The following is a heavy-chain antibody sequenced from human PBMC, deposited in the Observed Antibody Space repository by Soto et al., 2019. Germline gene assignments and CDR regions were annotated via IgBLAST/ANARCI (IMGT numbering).Heavy chain of an antibody. V-gene: IGHV3-66*01. CDR1: GFTVSSNY. CDR3: ARVGGNDIVVVPAAEAYYYYYMDV. D-gene: IGHD2-2*01. CDR2: IYSGGRT. Sequence: GGSLRLSCAAAGFTVSSNYMSWVRQAPGKGLEWVSVIYSGGRTYYADSVKGRFTISRNNSKNTLYLQMNSLRAEDTAVYYCARVGGNDIVVVPAAEAYYYYYMDVWGKGTTVTVSS. J-gene: IGHJ6*03.